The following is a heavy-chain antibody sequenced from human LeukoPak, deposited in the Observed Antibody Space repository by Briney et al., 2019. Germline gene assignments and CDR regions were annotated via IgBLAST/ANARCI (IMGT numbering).Heavy chain of an antibody. CDR1: GFTFSNYW. V-gene: IGHV3-7*03. CDR3: ARDNPFGGY. CDR2: IKQDGGEK. J-gene: IGHJ4*02. Sequence: PGGSLRLSCAASGFTFSNYWMSWVRQSPEKGLEWVANIKQDGGEKNYVDSVKGRFTISRDNPKNSLFLQMNSLRAEDTALYYCARDNPFGGYWGQGTLVTVSS. D-gene: IGHD3-16*01.